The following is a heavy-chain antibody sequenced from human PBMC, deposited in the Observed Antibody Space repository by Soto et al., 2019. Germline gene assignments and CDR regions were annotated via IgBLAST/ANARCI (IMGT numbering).Heavy chain of an antibody. Sequence: QVQLVESGGGLVKPGGSLRLSCAASGFTFSDYYMTWIRQAPGKGLEWVSYTSSSSIYTNYADSVKGRFTISRDNAKNSLYLQMNSLRAEDTAVYYCGRARTALGGVDCWGQGTLVTVPS. J-gene: IGHJ4*02. D-gene: IGHD1-26*01. CDR3: GRARTALGGVDC. CDR1: GFTFSDYY. V-gene: IGHV3-11*05. CDR2: TSSSSIYT.